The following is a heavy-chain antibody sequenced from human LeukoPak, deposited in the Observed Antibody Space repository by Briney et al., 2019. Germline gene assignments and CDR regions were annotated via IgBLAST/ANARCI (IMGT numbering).Heavy chain of an antibody. CDR2: VYYSGST. CDR3: AREREGPYGYLDY. V-gene: IGHV4-59*12. D-gene: IGHD4-17*01. J-gene: IGHJ4*02. CDR1: GGSISSYY. Sequence: SETLSLTCTVSGGSISSYYWSWIRQPPGKGLEWIGYVYYSGSTNYNPSLKSRVTISVDTSKNQFSLKLSSVTAADTAVYYCAREREGPYGYLDYWGQGTLVTVSS.